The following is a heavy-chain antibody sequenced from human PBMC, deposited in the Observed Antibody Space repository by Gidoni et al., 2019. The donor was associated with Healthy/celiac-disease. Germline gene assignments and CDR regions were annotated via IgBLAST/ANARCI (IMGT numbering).Heavy chain of an antibody. D-gene: IGHD4-17*01. CDR3: TTTTTGGSDAFDI. J-gene: IGHJ3*02. CDR2: IKSKTDGGTT. V-gene: IGHV3-15*01. CDR1: GFTFSNAW. Sequence: EVQLVESGGGLVKPGGSLRLSCAASGFTFSNAWMSWVRQAPGKGLEWVGRIKSKTDGGTTDYAAPVKGRFTISRDDSKNTLYLQMNSLKTEDTAVYYCTTTTTGGSDAFDIWGQGTMVTVSS.